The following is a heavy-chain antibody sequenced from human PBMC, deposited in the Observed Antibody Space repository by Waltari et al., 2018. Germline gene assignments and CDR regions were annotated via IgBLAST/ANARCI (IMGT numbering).Heavy chain of an antibody. D-gene: IGHD2-15*01. V-gene: IGHV4-39*01. CDR3: ASDRPYCSGGSCYSY. Sequence: QLQLQESGPGLVKPSETLSLTCPVPGGPISRRSYYWGWLRQPQGKGVEWIGSIYYRGSTYYNPSLKSRVTISVDTSKNQFSLKLSSVTAADTAVYYCASDRPYCSGGSCYSYWGQGTLVTVSS. CDR1: GGPISRRSYY. J-gene: IGHJ4*02. CDR2: IYYRGST.